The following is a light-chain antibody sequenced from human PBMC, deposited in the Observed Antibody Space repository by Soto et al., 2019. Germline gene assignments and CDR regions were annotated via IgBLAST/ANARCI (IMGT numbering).Light chain of an antibody. CDR2: GAS. V-gene: IGKV3-20*01. CDR1: QSVSSSY. J-gene: IGKJ2*01. CDR3: QQYGSSSYT. Sequence: EMVLTQSPGTLSLSPGERATLSCRASQSVSSSYLAWYQQKPGQAPRLLIYGASSRATGIPDRFSGSGSGTDFTLTISRLEPEDFAVYYCQQYGSSSYTFGQGTKLAIK.